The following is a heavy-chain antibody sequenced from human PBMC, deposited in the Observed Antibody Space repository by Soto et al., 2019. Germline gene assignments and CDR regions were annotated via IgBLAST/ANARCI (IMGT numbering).Heavy chain of an antibody. J-gene: IGHJ4*02. Sequence: QVQLVQSGAEVKKPGSSVKVSCKASGGTFSKKSITWVQQVPGQGFEWIGGITPTFGTTKFAQRLQGRVTITADESTGTAYMELISLTSEDTAVYYCATWAGSVTYRGLIGPLDYWGQGTQVTVSS. V-gene: IGHV1-69*01. CDR3: ATWAGSVTYRGLIGPLDY. D-gene: IGHD2-21*01. CDR2: ITPTFGTT. CDR1: GGTFSKKS.